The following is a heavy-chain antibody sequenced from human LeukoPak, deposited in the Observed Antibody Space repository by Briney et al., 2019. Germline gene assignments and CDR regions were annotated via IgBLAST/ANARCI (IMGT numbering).Heavy chain of an antibody. D-gene: IGHD2-2*03. CDR2: IYYSGST. CDR3: ARVIGGDCSSTSCAIGDY. J-gene: IGHJ4*02. CDR1: GDSISDYY. Sequence: PSKTLSLTCTVSGDSISDYYWSWIRQPPGKGLEWIGYIYYSGSTNYNPSLKSRVTISVDTSKNQFSLKLRSVTAADTAVYYCARVIGGDCSSTSCAIGDYWGQGTLVTVSS. V-gene: IGHV4-59*08.